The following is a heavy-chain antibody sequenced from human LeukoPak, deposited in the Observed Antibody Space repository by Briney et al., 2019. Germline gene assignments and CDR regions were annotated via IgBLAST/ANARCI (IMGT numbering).Heavy chain of an antibody. Sequence: GESLKISCKGSGYSFTSYWISWVRQMPGKGLEWMGRIDPSDSYTNYSPSFQGHVTISADKSISTAYLQWSSLKASDTAMYYCARTWDTAMADDYWGQGTLVTASS. CDR1: GYSFTSYW. D-gene: IGHD5-18*01. V-gene: IGHV5-10-1*01. J-gene: IGHJ4*02. CDR2: IDPSDSYT. CDR3: ARTWDTAMADDY.